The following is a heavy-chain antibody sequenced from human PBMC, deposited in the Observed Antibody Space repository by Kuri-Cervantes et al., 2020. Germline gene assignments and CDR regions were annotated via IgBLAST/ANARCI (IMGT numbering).Heavy chain of an antibody. D-gene: IGHD3-10*01. J-gene: IGHJ6*02. Sequence: GESLKISCAASGFTFSSYAMSWVRQAPGKGLEWVSAISGSGGSTYYADSVKGRFTISRDNSKNTLYLQMNSLRAEDTAVYYCARDPDKLLWFRELLYPTYYYYGMDLWGQGTPVTVSS. V-gene: IGHV3-23*01. CDR3: ARDPDKLLWFRELLYPTYYYYGMDL. CDR1: GFTFSSYA. CDR2: ISGSGGST.